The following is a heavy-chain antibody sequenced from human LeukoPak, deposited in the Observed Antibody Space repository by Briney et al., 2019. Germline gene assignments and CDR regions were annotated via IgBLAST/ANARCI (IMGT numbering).Heavy chain of an antibody. D-gene: IGHD3-3*01. CDR3: ASGPPFLKYFEY. Sequence: GGSLRLSCAASGFTFSSFWMHWFRQAPGKGLEWVSTISVGAEYIFYADSVKGRVTISRDDSNNALYLQMHSLRAEDTALYYCASGPPFLKYFEYWGQGTLVTVSS. CDR1: GFTFSSFW. V-gene: IGHV3-23*01. J-gene: IGHJ4*02. CDR2: ISVGAEYI.